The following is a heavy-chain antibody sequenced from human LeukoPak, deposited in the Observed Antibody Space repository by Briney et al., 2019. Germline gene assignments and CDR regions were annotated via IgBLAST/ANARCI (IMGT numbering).Heavy chain of an antibody. D-gene: IGHD3-10*01. CDR1: GGPISSGGYY. Sequence: PSETLSLTCTVSGGPISSGGYYWSWIRQHPGKGLEWIGYIYYSGSTYYNPSLKSRVTISVDTSKNQFSLKLSSVTAADTAVYYCAREGLWFGESGRDAFDIWGQGTVVTVSS. V-gene: IGHV4-31*03. CDR2: IYYSGST. J-gene: IGHJ3*02. CDR3: AREGLWFGESGRDAFDI.